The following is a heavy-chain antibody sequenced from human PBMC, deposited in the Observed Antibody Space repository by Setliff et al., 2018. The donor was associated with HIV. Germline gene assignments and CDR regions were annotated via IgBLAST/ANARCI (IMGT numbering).Heavy chain of an antibody. CDR1: GGSITGHY. CDR3: ARVHASYYFDY. V-gene: IGHV4-59*08. CDR2: IHYSGST. J-gene: IGHJ4*02. Sequence: SETLSLTCTVSGGSITGHYWSWIRQPPGKGLEWIGYIHYSGSTNYNPSLKSRVTISVDTSKNHFSLRLSSVTAADTAVYHCARVHASYYFDYWGQGTLVTVSS.